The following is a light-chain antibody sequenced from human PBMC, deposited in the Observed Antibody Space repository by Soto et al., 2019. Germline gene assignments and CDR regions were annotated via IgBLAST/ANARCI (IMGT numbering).Light chain of an antibody. J-gene: IGKJ5*01. V-gene: IGKV3-15*01. CDR3: QQYNEWPPFT. Sequence: EIVMTQSPATLSVSPGERATLSCRASQSVRSNLAWYQQQPGQAPRLVIYAASNRATGIPDRFSGSVSGTEFTLTISSLQSEDFAVYYCQQYNEWPPFTVGQGTRLEIK. CDR1: QSVRSN. CDR2: AAS.